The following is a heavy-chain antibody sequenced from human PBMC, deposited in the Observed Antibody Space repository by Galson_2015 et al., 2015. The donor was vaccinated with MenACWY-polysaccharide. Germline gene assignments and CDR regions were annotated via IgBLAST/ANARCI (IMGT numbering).Heavy chain of an antibody. Sequence: SLRLSCAASGFTFTSYAMSWVRQAPGKGLEWVSAIRSSGANTYYADSVKGRFTVSRDNSKNTLYLQMNNLRAEDTAVYSCARGHYGMDVWGQGTTVTVSS. CDR2: IRSSGANT. CDR1: GFTFTSYA. CDR3: ARGHYGMDV. J-gene: IGHJ6*02. V-gene: IGHV3-23*01.